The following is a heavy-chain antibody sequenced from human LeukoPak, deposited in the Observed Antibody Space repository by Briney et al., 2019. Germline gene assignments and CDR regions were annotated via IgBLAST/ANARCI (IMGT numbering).Heavy chain of an antibody. Sequence: ASVKVSCKASGYSFTSHYMHWVRQAPGQGLEWMGLINPRGTSTIHAEKFQGRIIMTRDMSTTTDYMELSSLKSDDTAVYYCARDNSIHERGWWFDPWGQGTLVTVSS. V-gene: IGHV1-46*01. CDR3: ARDNSIHERGWWFDP. CDR1: GYSFTSHY. D-gene: IGHD4-23*01. CDR2: INPRGTST. J-gene: IGHJ5*02.